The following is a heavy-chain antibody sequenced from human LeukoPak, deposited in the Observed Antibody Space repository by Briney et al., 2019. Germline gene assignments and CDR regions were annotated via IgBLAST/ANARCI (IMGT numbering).Heavy chain of an antibody. V-gene: IGHV3-43*02. CDR2: ISGDGGSI. CDR1: GFPFDDYP. D-gene: IGHD6-13*01. Sequence: PGGSLRLSCGASGFPFDDYPMHWVRQAPGKGLEWVSFISGDGGSISYSDAVRGRFIISRDNSKNSLYLQMNSLRTEDTALYFCAKKSGAPANFDYWGQGTLVTVSS. CDR3: AKKSGAPANFDY. J-gene: IGHJ4*02.